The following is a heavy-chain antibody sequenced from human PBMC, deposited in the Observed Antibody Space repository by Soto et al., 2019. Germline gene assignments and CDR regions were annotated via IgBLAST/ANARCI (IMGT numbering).Heavy chain of an antibody. J-gene: IGHJ6*02. V-gene: IGHV1-8*01. Sequence: SVKVSCKASGYTFTSYDINWVRQATGQGLEWMGWMNPNSGNTGYAQKFQGRVTMTRNTSISTAYMELSSLRSEDTAVYYCARGQLLWFGELLKQGYYYYGMDVWGQGTTVTVSS. D-gene: IGHD3-10*01. CDR1: GYTFTSYD. CDR2: MNPNSGNT. CDR3: ARGQLLWFGELLKQGYYYYGMDV.